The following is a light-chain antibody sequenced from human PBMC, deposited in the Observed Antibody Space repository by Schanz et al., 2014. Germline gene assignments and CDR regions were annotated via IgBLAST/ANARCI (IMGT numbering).Light chain of an antibody. CDR2: TAS. CDR1: QSIGTF. CDR3: QHAWT. J-gene: IGKJ1*01. Sequence: DIQMTQSPSTLSASVGDRVTITCRASQSIGTFLNWYQQKPGKAPILLIYTASSLQSGVPSRFSGSGSGTDFTLTISSLQPDDFATYYCQHAWTFGQGTKVEVK. V-gene: IGKV1-39*01.